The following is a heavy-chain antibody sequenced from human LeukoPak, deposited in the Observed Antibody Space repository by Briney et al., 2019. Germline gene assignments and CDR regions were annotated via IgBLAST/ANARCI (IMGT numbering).Heavy chain of an antibody. Sequence: SETLSLTCTVSGGSISSSYYYWGWIRQPPGKGLEWIGSIYYSGSTYYNPSLRSRVTISVDTSKNQFSLKLRSVTAADTAVYYCAKDQRWESPHYLDSWGQGTLVTVSS. CDR1: GGSISSSYYY. V-gene: IGHV4-39*02. J-gene: IGHJ4*02. CDR3: AKDQRWESPHYLDS. CDR2: IYYSGST. D-gene: IGHD1-26*01.